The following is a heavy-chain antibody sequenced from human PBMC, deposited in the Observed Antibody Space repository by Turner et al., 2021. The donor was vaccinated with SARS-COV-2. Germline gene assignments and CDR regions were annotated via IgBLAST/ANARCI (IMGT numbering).Heavy chain of an antibody. CDR2: ISSSISYI. V-gene: IGHV3-21*01. Sequence: EVRLVESGGGLVPPGGSLRLSCAASGFTLSSYTMYWVRQASGKGREGVSYISSSISYIDYADSVNGRFTISRDNAKNSLYLQTNSLRAEDTAVYYCARGTYYYDSSVYSGTNWFDPWGQGTLVTVSS. CDR1: GFTLSSYT. J-gene: IGHJ5*02. D-gene: IGHD3-22*01. CDR3: ARGTYYYDSSVYSGTNWFDP.